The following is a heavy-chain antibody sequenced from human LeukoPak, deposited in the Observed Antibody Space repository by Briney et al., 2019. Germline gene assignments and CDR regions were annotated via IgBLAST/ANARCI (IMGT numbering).Heavy chain of an antibody. CDR3: ARVRSPAAGTRFDY. CDR1: GYTFSSYD. D-gene: IGHD6-13*01. Sequence: VSVNFSCKASGYTFSSYDFSWVRQAPGQGLEWMGWISAYNGNTNYAQKLQGRVTMTTDTSTSTAYMELRGLRSDDTAVYYCARVRSPAAGTRFDYWGQGTL. J-gene: IGHJ4*02. V-gene: IGHV1-18*01. CDR2: ISAYNGNT.